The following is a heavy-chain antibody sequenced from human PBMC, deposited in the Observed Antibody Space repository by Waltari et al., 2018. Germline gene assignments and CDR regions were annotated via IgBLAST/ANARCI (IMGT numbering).Heavy chain of an antibody. CDR1: GFTFGAFF. CDR2: IRSKAYGGTP. Sequence: EVQLVESGGGLVEPGRSLRLSCIGSGFTFGAFFICWLRQAPGKGLEWVSFIRSKAYGGTPQYAASVAGRFTISRDDSKSIAYLEMSTVSTEDTAVYYCSKEGRSGSYYFHYWGQGTLVTVSS. V-gene: IGHV3-49*03. D-gene: IGHD6-19*01. J-gene: IGHJ4*02. CDR3: SKEGRSGSYYFHY.